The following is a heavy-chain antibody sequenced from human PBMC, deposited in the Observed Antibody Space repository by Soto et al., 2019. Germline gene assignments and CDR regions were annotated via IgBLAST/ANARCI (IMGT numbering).Heavy chain of an antibody. J-gene: IGHJ6*02. V-gene: IGHV3-30*18. D-gene: IGHD3-10*02. Sequence: QVQLVESGGGVVQPGRSLRLSCAASGFTFSSYGMHWVRQAPGKGLEWVAVISYDGSNKYYADSVKGRFTISRDNSKNTLYLQMKSLRAEDTAVYYCAKDNVRTDPVLPRFGMDVWGQGTTVTVSS. CDR2: ISYDGSNK. CDR1: GFTFSSYG. CDR3: AKDNVRTDPVLPRFGMDV.